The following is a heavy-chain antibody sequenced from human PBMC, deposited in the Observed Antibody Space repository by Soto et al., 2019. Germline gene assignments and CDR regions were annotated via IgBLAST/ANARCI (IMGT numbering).Heavy chain of an antibody. CDR2: IYSGGST. D-gene: IGHD3-10*01. V-gene: IGHV4-4*07. CDR3: ARGPGGFGDFSLDY. Sequence: PSETLSLTCTVSGDSINTYYWSWIRQPAGKGLEWIGRIYSGGSTNYNPSLKSRVTMSVDTSKNQFSLKLTSVAVADTAVYYCARGPGGFGDFSLDYWGQGTLVTVSS. CDR1: GDSINTYY. J-gene: IGHJ4*02.